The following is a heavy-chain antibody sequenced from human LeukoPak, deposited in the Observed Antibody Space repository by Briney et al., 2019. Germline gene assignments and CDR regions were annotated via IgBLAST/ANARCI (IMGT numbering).Heavy chain of an antibody. J-gene: IGHJ2*01. D-gene: IGHD2-2*01. Sequence: PSETLSLTCSVSGGSISSASYYWSFIRQPPGKGLEWIGSIYHSGSTYYNPSLRSRVTISVDTSKNQFSLNLRSVTAADTAVYYCSRRDCSHTDCFYWYFDLWGRGALLTVSS. CDR3: SRRDCSHTDCFYWYFDL. V-gene: IGHV4-39*07. CDR2: IYHSGST. CDR1: GGSISSASYY.